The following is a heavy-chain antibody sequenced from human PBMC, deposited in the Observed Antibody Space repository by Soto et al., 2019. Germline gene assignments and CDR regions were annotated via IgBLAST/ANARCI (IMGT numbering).Heavy chain of an antibody. CDR1: GGTFGSYA. Sequence: VKVSCKASGGTFGSYAITWVRRAPGQGLEWLGGIIPILNSPAYAQKFKARVVITADEITNTAYMELNSLRFDDTAVYYCAREAPYCTSATCPKFYDMDVWGQGTKVTVYS. CDR3: AREAPYCTSATCPKFYDMDV. CDR2: IIPILNSP. J-gene: IGHJ6*02. V-gene: IGHV1-69*13. D-gene: IGHD2-2*01.